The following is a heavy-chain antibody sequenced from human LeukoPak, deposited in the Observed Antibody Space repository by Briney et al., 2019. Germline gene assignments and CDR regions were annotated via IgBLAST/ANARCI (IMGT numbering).Heavy chain of an antibody. J-gene: IGHJ3*02. V-gene: IGHV4-31*01. CDR2: IYYSGRT. Sequence: SGTLSLTCTVSGGTFSSGGYYWSWIRQHPGKGLECLVYIYYSGRTYYNPFRNSLTTISVDTTNNQFSLMMSSVTDADAAEYYSAWEYLCTFDIWGQGTMVTVSS. CDR1: GGTFSSGGYY. CDR3: AWEYLCTFDI.